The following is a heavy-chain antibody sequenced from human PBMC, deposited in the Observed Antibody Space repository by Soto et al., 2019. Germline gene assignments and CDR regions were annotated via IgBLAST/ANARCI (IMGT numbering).Heavy chain of an antibody. V-gene: IGHV1-8*01. D-gene: IGHD6-13*01. CDR2: MNPNSGNT. Sequence: ASVKVSCKASGYTFTSYDINWVRQATGQGLEWMGWMNPNSGNTGYAQKFQGRVTMTRNTSISTAYMELSSLRSDDTAVYYCASTYSSSWYGMGYWGQGTLVTVSS. CDR3: ASTYSSSWYGMGY. CDR1: GYTFTSYD. J-gene: IGHJ4*02.